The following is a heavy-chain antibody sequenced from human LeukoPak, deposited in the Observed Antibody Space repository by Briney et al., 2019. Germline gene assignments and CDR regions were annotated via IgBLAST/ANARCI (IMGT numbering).Heavy chain of an antibody. CDR2: IFYAGST. D-gene: IGHD3-3*02. J-gene: IGHJ4*02. Sequence: SETLSLTCAVSGYSISSNHWWGWIRQPPGKGLEWIGYIFYAGSTYYNPSLKSRVTMSVDTSRNQFSLRLSSVTAVDTAVYYCARIGPILGAAWVDYWGQGTLVSVSS. CDR3: ARIGPILGAAWVDY. V-gene: IGHV4-28*01. CDR1: GYSISSNHW.